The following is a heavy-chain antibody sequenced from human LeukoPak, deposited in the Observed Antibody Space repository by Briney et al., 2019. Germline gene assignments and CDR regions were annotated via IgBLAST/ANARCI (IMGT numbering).Heavy chain of an antibody. CDR3: ARSSSSGAYWADY. J-gene: IGHJ4*02. CDR2: VYYTGST. V-gene: IGHV4-59*01. D-gene: IGHD1-26*01. CDR1: GGSISTYY. Sequence: SETLSLTCTVSGGSISTYYWSWIRQPPGKGLEWIGCVYYTGSTSYNPSLKSRVTISVDTSKNQFSLKLTSVTAADTAVYYCARSSSSGAYWADYWGQGTPVTVSS.